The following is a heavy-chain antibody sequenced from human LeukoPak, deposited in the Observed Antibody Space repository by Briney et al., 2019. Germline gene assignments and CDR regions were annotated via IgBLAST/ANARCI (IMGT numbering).Heavy chain of an antibody. CDR2: INPSGGST. V-gene: IGHV1-46*01. J-gene: IGHJ4*02. Sequence: VAAVTVSCKASGYTFTNYYMHWVRQAPGQGLEWMGIINPSGGSTSYAQKFQGRVTMTRDTSTSTVYMELSSLRSEDTAVYYCARAQVAATAENFDYWGQGTLVTVSS. CDR3: ARAQVAATAENFDY. D-gene: IGHD2-15*01. CDR1: GYTFTNYY.